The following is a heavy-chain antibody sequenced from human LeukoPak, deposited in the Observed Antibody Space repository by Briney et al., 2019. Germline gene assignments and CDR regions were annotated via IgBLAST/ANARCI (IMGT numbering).Heavy chain of an antibody. CDR1: GFNFIDYS. V-gene: IGHV3-48*01. Sequence: GGSLRLSCAASGFNFIDYSMNWVRQAPGKGLEWISYIGISSGNTKYADSVNGRFTISRDKARNSLYLQMNSLRVEDTAMYYCARDHRYAFDNWGHGTLVTVSS. J-gene: IGHJ4*01. CDR3: ARDHRYAFDN. CDR2: IGISSGNT. D-gene: IGHD5-12*01.